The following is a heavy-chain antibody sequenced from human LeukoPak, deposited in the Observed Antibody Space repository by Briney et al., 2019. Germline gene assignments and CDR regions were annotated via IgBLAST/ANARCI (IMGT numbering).Heavy chain of an antibody. J-gene: IGHJ4*02. CDR2: ISPSGDRT. V-gene: IGHV3-23*01. CDR3: AIMHGYYDGSGFWVQ. Sequence: GGSLRLSCAASGFTFSSYSMNWVRQAPGKGLEWVSFISPSGDRTSNADSVEGRFTISRDNTRITLYLQMNSLRDEDTGVYYCAIMHGYYDGSGFWVQWGQGTLVTVSS. CDR1: GFTFSSYS. D-gene: IGHD3-3*01.